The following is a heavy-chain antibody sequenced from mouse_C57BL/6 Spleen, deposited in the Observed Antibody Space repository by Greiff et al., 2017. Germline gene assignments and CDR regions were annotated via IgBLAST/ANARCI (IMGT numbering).Heavy chain of an antibody. J-gene: IGHJ2*01. V-gene: IGHV5-9-1*02. CDR1: GFTFSSYA. Sequence: DVQLVESGEGLVKPGGSLKLSCAASGFTFSSYAMSWVRQTPEKRLEWVAYISSGGDYIYYAVTVNGRFPMSRDNARNTLYMQMSSLKSEDTAMYYGTREGDGSSPYDFDYWGQGSTLRVAS. CDR2: ISSGGDYI. D-gene: IGHD1-1*01. CDR3: TREGDGSSPYDFDY.